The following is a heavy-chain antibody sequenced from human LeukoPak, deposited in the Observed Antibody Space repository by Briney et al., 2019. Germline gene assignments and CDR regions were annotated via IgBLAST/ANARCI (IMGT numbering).Heavy chain of an antibody. D-gene: IGHD2-15*01. CDR1: GYTFTNSA. Sequence: ASVKVSCKASGYTFTNSAFTWVRQAPGQGLEWMGWISAYNGNTNYAQKFQGRVTVTTDTPTSTAYMELRSLRSDDTAVYYCARASQGGCSGGSCYPAWWGQGTLVTVSS. CDR3: ARASQGGCSGGSCYPAW. J-gene: IGHJ4*02. V-gene: IGHV1-18*01. CDR2: ISAYNGNT.